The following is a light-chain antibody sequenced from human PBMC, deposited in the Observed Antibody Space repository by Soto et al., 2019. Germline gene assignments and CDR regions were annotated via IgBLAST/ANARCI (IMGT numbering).Light chain of an antibody. CDR1: QSVSSY. J-gene: IGKJ5*01. V-gene: IGKV3-11*01. CDR3: QQHNQWPIT. CDR2: DAS. Sequence: EIVVTQSPATLSLSPGERATLSCRASQSVSSYLAWYQQKPGQAPRLLIYDASNRATGIPARFSGSGSGTEFTLTINSLQSEDSAVYYCQQHNQWPITFGQGTRLEI.